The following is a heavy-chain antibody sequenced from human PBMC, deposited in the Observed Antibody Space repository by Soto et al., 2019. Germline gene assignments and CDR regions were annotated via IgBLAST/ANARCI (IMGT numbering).Heavy chain of an antibody. CDR1: GGTFSSYT. J-gene: IGHJ4*02. D-gene: IGHD1-26*01. Sequence: GASVKVSCKASGGTFSSYTISWVRQAPGQGLEWMGRIIPNLGIANYAQKFQGRVTITADKSTSTAYMELRSLRSDDTAVYYCARDRSGATARDFDYWGQGTLVTVSS. V-gene: IGHV1-69*04. CDR3: ARDRSGATARDFDY. CDR2: IIPNLGIA.